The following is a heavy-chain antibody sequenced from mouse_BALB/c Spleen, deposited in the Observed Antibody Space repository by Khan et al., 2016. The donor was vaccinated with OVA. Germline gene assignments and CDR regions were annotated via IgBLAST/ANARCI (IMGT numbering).Heavy chain of an antibody. CDR3: AREEALYYFDY. V-gene: IGHV1S132*01. CDR1: GYIFTSYW. Sequence: QVQLKQSGAELVRPGASVKLSCKTSGYIFTSYWIHWGKQRSGQGLEGIARIYPGTDNTYYNEKLKDKATLTADTSSNTAYMQLSSLKSENSAVYFCAREEALYYFDYWGQGTTLTVSS. CDR2: IYPGTDNT. J-gene: IGHJ2*01. D-gene: IGHD3-2*02.